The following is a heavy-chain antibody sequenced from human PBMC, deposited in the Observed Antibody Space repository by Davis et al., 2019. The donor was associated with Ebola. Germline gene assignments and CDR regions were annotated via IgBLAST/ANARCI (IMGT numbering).Heavy chain of an antibody. Sequence: GGSLRLSCVASGFSFSRFAVHWVRQSPVRGLEWVAVTSFDGSKKHYADSVKGRFTISRDNSRGTLYLQMNSLRVEDTAIYYCVKDSSNIWFDIWGQGTLVTVSS. CDR3: VKDSSNIWFDI. V-gene: IGHV3-30*04. CDR2: TSFDGSKK. D-gene: IGHD2/OR15-2a*01. CDR1: GFSFSRFA. J-gene: IGHJ3*02.